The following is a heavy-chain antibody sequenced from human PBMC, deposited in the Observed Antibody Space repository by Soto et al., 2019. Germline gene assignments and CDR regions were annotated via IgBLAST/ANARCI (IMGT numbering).Heavy chain of an antibody. CDR2: IWYDGSNK. V-gene: IGHV3-33*01. Sequence: GGSLRLSCAGSGFTFSNYGMYWVRQAPGKGLEWVAVIWYDGSNKNYVDSAKGRFTISRDNSKNMLYLQMNSLRAEDTAVYYCAREGSSWYFDYWGQGTLVTVSS. J-gene: IGHJ4*02. CDR1: GFTFSNYG. CDR3: AREGSSWYFDY. D-gene: IGHD6-13*01.